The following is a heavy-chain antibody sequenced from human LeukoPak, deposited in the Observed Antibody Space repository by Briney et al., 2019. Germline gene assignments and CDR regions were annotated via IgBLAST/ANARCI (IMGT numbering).Heavy chain of an antibody. CDR2: INHSGST. CDR1: GGSFSGYY. V-gene: IGHV4-34*01. Sequence: SETLSLTCAVYGGSFSGYYWSWIRQPPGKGLEWIGEINHSGSTNYNPSLKSRVTISVDTSKNQFSLKLSSVTAADTAVYYCARRAAGIYYYSYGMDVWGQGTTVTVSS. J-gene: IGHJ6*02. CDR3: ARRAAGIYYYSYGMDV. D-gene: IGHD6-13*01.